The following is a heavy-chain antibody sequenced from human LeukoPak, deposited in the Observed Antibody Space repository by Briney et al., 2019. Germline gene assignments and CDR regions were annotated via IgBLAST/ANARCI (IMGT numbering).Heavy chain of an antibody. V-gene: IGHV1-69*13. CDR3: ARDSPLMGY. CDR1: GYTLTELS. Sequence: ASVKVSCKVSGYTLTELSMHWVRQAPGQGLEWMGGIIPIFGTANYAQKFQGRVTIIADESTSTAYMELSSLRSEDTAVYYCARDSPLMGYWGQGTLVTVSS. D-gene: IGHD2-8*01. CDR2: IIPIFGTA. J-gene: IGHJ4*02.